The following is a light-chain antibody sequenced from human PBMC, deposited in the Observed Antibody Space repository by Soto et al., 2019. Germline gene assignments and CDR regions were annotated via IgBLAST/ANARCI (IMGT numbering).Light chain of an antibody. CDR3: QQYNNWPPRT. V-gene: IGKV3-15*01. CDR2: GAS. Sequence: EIVMTQSPATLSVSPGERATLSCRASQSVSSNLAWYQQKPGQAPRLLIYGASSRATGIPARFSGSGSGTEFTLTISSVQSEDFAVYYCQQYNNWPPRTFGQGTKLEIK. J-gene: IGKJ2*01. CDR1: QSVSSN.